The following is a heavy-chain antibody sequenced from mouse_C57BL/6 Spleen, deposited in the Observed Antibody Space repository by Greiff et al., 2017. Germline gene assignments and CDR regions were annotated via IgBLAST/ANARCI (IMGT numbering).Heavy chain of an antibody. V-gene: IGHV2-2*01. CDR2: IWSGGST. D-gene: IGHD1-1*01. Sequence: QVQLQQSGPGLVQPSQSLSITCTVSGFSLTSYGVHWVRQSPGKGLEWLGVIWSGGSTDYNAAFISRLSISKDNSKSQVFFKMNSLQADDTAIYYCARSRDGSSYVWFAYWGQGTLVTVSA. J-gene: IGHJ3*01. CDR1: GFSLTSYG. CDR3: ARSRDGSSYVWFAY.